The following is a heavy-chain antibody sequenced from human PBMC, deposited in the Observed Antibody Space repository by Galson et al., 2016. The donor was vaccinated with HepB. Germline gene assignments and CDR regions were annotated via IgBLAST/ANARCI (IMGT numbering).Heavy chain of an antibody. J-gene: IGHJ4*02. CDR1: GVSVSSDSYY. V-gene: IGHV4-61*01. D-gene: IGHD1-26*01. Sequence: TLSLTCTVSGVSVSSDSYYWSWIRQPPGKELEWIGYMFYSGRTIYNPPLKSRVSISIDTSKNQFSLQVTSVTAADTAVYYCARDRGGGLLGHTWLFDLWGQGTLVTVSS. CDR3: ARDRGGGLLGHTWLFDL. CDR2: MFYSGRT.